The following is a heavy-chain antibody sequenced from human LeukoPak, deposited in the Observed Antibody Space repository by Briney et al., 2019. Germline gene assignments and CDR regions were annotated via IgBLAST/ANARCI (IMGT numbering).Heavy chain of an antibody. CDR1: GFTLSSYS. D-gene: IGHD5-12*01. J-gene: IGHJ4*02. V-gene: IGHV3-21*01. CDR2: ISSSSSYM. Sequence: SGGSLRLSCAASGFTLSSYSMSWVRQAPEKGLEWVSFISSSSSYMYYADSVKGRFTISRDNAKNSLYLQMNSLRAEDTAVYYCARGPEDESEGHSNQGYWGQGTLVTVSS. CDR3: ARGPEDESEGHSNQGY.